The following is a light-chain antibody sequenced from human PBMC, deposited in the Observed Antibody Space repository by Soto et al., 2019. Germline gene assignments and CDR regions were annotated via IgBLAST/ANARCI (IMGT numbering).Light chain of an antibody. Sequence: ETVVTQSPATLPVSPGERATVSCWASQSVSSKLAWYQQKPGQAPRLLIYGASTRATGIPARFSGSGSGTEFTLTISSLQSEDFAVYYCQQYNNWPPIPFGQGTRLEIK. CDR3: QQYNNWPPIP. V-gene: IGKV3D-15*01. CDR2: GAS. CDR1: QSVSSK. J-gene: IGKJ5*01.